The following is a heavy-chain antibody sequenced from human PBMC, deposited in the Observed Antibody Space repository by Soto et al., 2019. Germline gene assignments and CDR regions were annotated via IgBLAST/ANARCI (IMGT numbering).Heavy chain of an antibody. CDR1: GGSFTGYY. J-gene: IGHJ4*02. Sequence: QVQLQQWGAGLLKPSETLSLTCAVNGGSFTGYYGAWIRQSPGKGLEWIGEISHSGRTNYNPSLKSRVTISGDTSKNQFSLKVSSVTAADTGMYYCARNGGSTWYYFDSGGQGTVVTVSS. CDR2: ISHSGRT. V-gene: IGHV4-34*01. CDR3: ARNGGSTWYYFDS. D-gene: IGHD6-13*01.